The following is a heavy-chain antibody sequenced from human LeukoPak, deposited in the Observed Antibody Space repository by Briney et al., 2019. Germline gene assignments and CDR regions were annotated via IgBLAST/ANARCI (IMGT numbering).Heavy chain of an antibody. CDR1: GCTFTDYC. Sequence: ATVKISCKVSGCTFTDYCMHWVQQAPGKGLEWMGLVDPEDGETIYAEKFQGRVTITADTSTDTAYMELSSLRSEDTAVYYCPTVDVVPAAISLGVNIWGQGTMVTVSS. D-gene: IGHD2-2*01. V-gene: IGHV1-69-2*01. J-gene: IGHJ3*02. CDR3: PTVDVVPAAISLGVNI. CDR2: VDPEDGET.